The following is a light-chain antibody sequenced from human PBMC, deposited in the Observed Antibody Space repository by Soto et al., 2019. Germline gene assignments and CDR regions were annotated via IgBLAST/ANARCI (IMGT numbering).Light chain of an antibody. Sequence: DIQMTQSPSSVSASVGDRVIITCRSSQDLSRWLAWYQQKAGKAPQLLIYATSNLQSGVPSRFSGSGSGTEFTLTISSLQPEDFAIYYCEQANSFPHTLGGGTRVEIK. CDR3: EQANSFPHT. V-gene: IGKV1-12*01. CDR1: QDLSRW. CDR2: ATS. J-gene: IGKJ4*01.